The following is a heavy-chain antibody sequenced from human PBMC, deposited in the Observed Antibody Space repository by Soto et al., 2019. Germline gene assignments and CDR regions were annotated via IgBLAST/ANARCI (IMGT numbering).Heavy chain of an antibody. CDR2: TYYSGST. J-gene: IGHJ5*02. CDR1: GGSISSGGYY. CDR3: ARHFYYDSSGPPNWFDP. D-gene: IGHD3-22*01. Sequence: SETLSLTCTVSGGSISSGGYYWSWIRQHPGKGLEWIGYTYYSGSTYYNPSLKSRVTISVDTSKNQFSLKLSSVTAADTAVYYCARHFYYDSSGPPNWFDPWGQGTLVTVSS. V-gene: IGHV4-31*03.